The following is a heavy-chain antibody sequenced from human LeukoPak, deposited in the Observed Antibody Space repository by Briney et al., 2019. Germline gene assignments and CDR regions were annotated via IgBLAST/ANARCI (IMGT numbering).Heavy chain of an antibody. D-gene: IGHD6-13*01. CDR1: GGSISSSSYY. V-gene: IGHV4-39*01. CDR3: SRHYSSSRWFFDY. CDR2: IYNSGST. J-gene: IGHJ4*02. Sequence: SETLSLTCTVSGGSISSSSYYWAWIRQPPGKGLEWIGSIYNSGSTYYNPSLESRVTISVDTSKNQFSLKLSSVTAADTAVYSCSRHYSSSRWFFDYFGQGTLVTVSS.